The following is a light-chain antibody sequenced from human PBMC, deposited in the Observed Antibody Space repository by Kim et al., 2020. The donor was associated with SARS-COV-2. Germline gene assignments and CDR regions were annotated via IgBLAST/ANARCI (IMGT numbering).Light chain of an antibody. J-gene: IGLJ2*01. CDR1: SSDVGTYNV. V-gene: IGLV2-14*03. CDR2: DVR. CDR3: SSYTTSDTLV. Sequence: GQSITISCTGTSSDVGTYNVVSWYQQHPGKAPKLMIYDVRNRPSGVSNRFSGSKSGNTASLTISGLQAEDEADYFCSSYTTSDTLVFGGGTQLTVL.